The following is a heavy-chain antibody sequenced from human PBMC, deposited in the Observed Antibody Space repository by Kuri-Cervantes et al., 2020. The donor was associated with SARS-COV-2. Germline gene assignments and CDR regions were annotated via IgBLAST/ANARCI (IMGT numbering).Heavy chain of an antibody. CDR3: ARVVCSSTSCRGWWFDP. CDR1: GYTFTSYG. J-gene: IGHJ5*02. Sequence: ASVKVSCQASGYTFTSYGISWVRQAPGQGLEWMGWISAYNGNTNYAQKLQGRVTMTTDTSTSTAYMELRNLRSDDTAVYYCARVVCSSTSCRGWWFDPWGQGTLVTVSS. D-gene: IGHD2-2*01. CDR2: ISAYNGNT. V-gene: IGHV1-18*01.